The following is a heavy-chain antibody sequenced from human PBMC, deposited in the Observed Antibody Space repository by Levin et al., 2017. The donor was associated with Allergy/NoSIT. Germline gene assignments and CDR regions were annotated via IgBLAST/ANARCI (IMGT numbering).Heavy chain of an antibody. V-gene: IGHV3-23*01. CDR3: AKDGYSRFEYFQH. CDR1: GFTFSSYA. CDR2: ISGSGGST. J-gene: IGHJ1*01. Sequence: GEFLKISCAASGFTFSSYAMSWVRQAPGKGLEWVSAISGSGGSTYYADSVKGRFTISRDNSKNTLYLQMNSLRAEDTAVYYCAKDGYSRFEYFQHWGQGTLVTVSS. D-gene: IGHD6-13*01.